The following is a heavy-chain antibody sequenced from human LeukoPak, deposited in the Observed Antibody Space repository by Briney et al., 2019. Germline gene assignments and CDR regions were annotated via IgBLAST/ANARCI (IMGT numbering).Heavy chain of an antibody. CDR3: ARGPGGYSSSWYPTSRYYFDY. Sequence: PSETLSLTCAVYGGSFSGYYWSWIRQPPGKGLEWIGEINHSGSTNYNPSLKSLVTISVDTSKNQFSLKLSSVTAADTAVYYCARGPGGYSSSWYPTSRYYFDYWGQGTLVTVSS. D-gene: IGHD6-13*01. CDR2: INHSGST. CDR1: GGSFSGYY. J-gene: IGHJ4*02. V-gene: IGHV4-34*01.